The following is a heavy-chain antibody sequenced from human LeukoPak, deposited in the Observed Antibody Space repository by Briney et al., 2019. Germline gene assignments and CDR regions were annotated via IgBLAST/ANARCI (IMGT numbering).Heavy chain of an antibody. CDR1: GGSISSYY. J-gene: IGHJ6*02. CDR3: ARNPSYDILTGYSDYYGMDV. V-gene: IGHV4-59*01. D-gene: IGHD3-9*01. CDR2: IYYSGST. Sequence: SETLSLTCTVSGGSISSYYWSWIRQPPGKGLEWIGYIYYSGSTNYNPSLKSRVTISVDTSKNQFSLKLSSVTAADTAVYYCARNPSYDILTGYSDYYGMDVWGQGTTVTVSS.